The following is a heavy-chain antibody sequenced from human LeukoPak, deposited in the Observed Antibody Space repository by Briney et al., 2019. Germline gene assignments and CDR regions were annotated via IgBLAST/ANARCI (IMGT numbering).Heavy chain of an antibody. Sequence: GGSLRLSCAASGFTFSSYAMTWVRQAPGKGLQWFSTISVSGENTYYADSVKGRFTISRDISKSTLYLQMNSLRDEDTALYYCAKYGSGTYYNGLHWGQGTLVTVSS. J-gene: IGHJ4*02. CDR2: ISVSGENT. V-gene: IGHV3-23*01. D-gene: IGHD3-10*01. CDR3: AKYGSGTYYNGLH. CDR1: GFTFSSYA.